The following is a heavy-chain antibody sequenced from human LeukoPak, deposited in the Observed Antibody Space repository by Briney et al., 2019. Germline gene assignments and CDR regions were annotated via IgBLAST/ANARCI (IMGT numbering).Heavy chain of an antibody. V-gene: IGHV3-21*01. CDR1: GFTFSSYS. D-gene: IGHD7-27*01. Sequence: GGSLRLSCAASGFTFSSYSMNWVRKAPGKGLEWVSSISSSSSYIYYADSVKGRFTISRDNAKNSLYLQMNSLRAEDTAVYYCVRTGDQTLYGYWGQGTLVTVSS. CDR2: ISSSSSYI. J-gene: IGHJ4*02. CDR3: VRTGDQTLYGY.